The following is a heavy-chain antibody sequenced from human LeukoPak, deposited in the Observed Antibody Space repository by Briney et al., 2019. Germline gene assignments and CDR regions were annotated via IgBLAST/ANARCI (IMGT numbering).Heavy chain of an antibody. CDR2: IVGTGGST. Sequence: GGSLRLSCAASGLTFSSSAMSWVRQVPGKGLQWVSSIVGTGGSTHYADSVMGRFTISRDNFKNTLYLQMNSLRAEDTAIYYCAKDQGHDYAPLGSATQFYWGQGALVTVSS. J-gene: IGHJ4*02. D-gene: IGHD4-17*01. CDR3: AKDQGHDYAPLGSATQFY. V-gene: IGHV3-23*01. CDR1: GLTFSSSA.